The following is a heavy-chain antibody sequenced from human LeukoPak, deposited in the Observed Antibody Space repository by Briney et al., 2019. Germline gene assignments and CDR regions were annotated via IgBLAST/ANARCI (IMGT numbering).Heavy chain of an antibody. CDR3: AGSTSCCIDY. CDR1: GGSFSGYY. J-gene: IGHJ4*02. Sequence: SETLSLTCAVYGGSFSGYYWSWIRQPPGKGLEWIGEINHSGSTNYNPSLKSRVTISVDTSKNQFSLKLSSVTAADTAVYYCAGSTSCCIDYWGQGTLVTVSS. CDR2: INHSGST. V-gene: IGHV4-34*01. D-gene: IGHD2-2*01.